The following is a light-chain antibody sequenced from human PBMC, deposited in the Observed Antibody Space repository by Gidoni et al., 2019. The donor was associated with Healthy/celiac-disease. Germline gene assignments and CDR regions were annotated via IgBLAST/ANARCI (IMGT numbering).Light chain of an antibody. V-gene: IGLV2-14*01. CDR3: SSHTSSSWV. CDR2: EVS. Sequence: QSALTQPASVSGSPGQSITISCTGTSSDVGGYNYVSWYQQHPGKAPKLMIYEVSNRPSGVSNRFSGSKSGNTASLTISGLQAEDEADYYCSSHTSSSWVFGGGTKLTVL. CDR1: SSDVGGYNY. J-gene: IGLJ3*02.